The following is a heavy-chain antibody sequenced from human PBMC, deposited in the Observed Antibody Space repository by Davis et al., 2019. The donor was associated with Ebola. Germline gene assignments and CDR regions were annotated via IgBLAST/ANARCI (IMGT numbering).Heavy chain of an antibody. CDR3: ARDHYDFWSGYHHYFDY. CDR2: ISGSGGST. V-gene: IGHV3-23*01. CDR1: GFTFSSYA. J-gene: IGHJ4*02. Sequence: PGGSLRLSCAASGFTFSSYAMSWVRQAPGKGLEWVSAISGSGGSTYYADSVKGRFTISRDNSKNTLYLQMNSLRAEDTAVYYCARDHYDFWSGYHHYFDYWGQGTLVTVSS. D-gene: IGHD3-3*01.